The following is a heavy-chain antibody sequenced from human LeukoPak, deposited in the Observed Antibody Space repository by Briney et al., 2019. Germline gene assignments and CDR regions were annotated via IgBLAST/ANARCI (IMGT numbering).Heavy chain of an antibody. CDR2: IKQDGSEK. J-gene: IGHJ4*02. CDR1: GFTFSNYW. D-gene: IGHD1-1*01. Sequence: GGSLRLSCAASGFTFSNYWMSWVRQAPGKGLEWVANIKQDGSEKYYVDSVKGRLTVSRDNAKNSLYLQMNSLRAEDTAVYYCARDIQLYNFDFWGQGTLVTVSS. V-gene: IGHV3-7*01. CDR3: ARDIQLYNFDF.